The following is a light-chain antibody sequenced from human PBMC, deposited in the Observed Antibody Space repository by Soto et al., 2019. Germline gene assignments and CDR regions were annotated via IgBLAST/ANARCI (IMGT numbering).Light chain of an antibody. J-gene: IGLJ2*01. V-gene: IGLV1-51*01. CDR3: QSYDNSLPGVV. Sequence: QSVLTQPPSVSAAPGQKVTISCSGSSSNIGNNYVSWYQQLPGTAPKLLIYDNNKRPSGIPDRFSGSKSGTSASLAITGLQAEDEADYYCQSYDNSLPGVVFGEGTKLTVL. CDR1: SSNIGNNY. CDR2: DNN.